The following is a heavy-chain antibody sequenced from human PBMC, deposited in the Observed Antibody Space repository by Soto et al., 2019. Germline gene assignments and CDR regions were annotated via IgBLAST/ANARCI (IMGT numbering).Heavy chain of an antibody. Sequence: GGSLRLSCAASGFTFSSYWMHWVRQAPGKGLVWVSRINSDGSSTSYADSVKGRFTISRDNAKNTLYLQMNSLRAEDTAVYYCARVTETMIVDSDAFDIWGQGTMVTVS. V-gene: IGHV3-74*01. D-gene: IGHD3-22*01. CDR2: INSDGSST. J-gene: IGHJ3*02. CDR3: ARVTETMIVDSDAFDI. CDR1: GFTFSSYW.